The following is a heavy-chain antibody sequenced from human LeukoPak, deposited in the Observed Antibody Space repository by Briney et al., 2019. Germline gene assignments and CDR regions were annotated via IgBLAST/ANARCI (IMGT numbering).Heavy chain of an antibody. D-gene: IGHD1-26*01. CDR1: GFPFSSYW. J-gene: IGHJ4*02. V-gene: IGHV3-7*03. CDR2: IKQDGSKK. Sequence: GGSLRLSCVASGFPFSSYWMTWVRQAPGKGLEWVANIKQDGSKKSYVDSVKGRFTISRDNSKNTLYLQMNSLRAEDTAVYYCAKEPPSGSYYDYWGQGTLVTVSS. CDR3: AKEPPSGSYYDY.